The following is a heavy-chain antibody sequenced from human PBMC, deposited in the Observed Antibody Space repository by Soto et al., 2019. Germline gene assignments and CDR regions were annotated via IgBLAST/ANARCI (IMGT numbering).Heavy chain of an antibody. J-gene: IGHJ4*02. D-gene: IGHD3-22*01. CDR3: VKDTSGYSPFDY. CDR1: GSTFSNCG. Sequence: GGSLRLSCAASGSTFSNCGMHWIRQAPGKGLEWVAIIWYDGSNKYYADSVKGRFTISRDNSKNTLYLQMSSLRVEDTAVYYCVKDTSGYSPFDYWGQGTQVTVSS. CDR2: IWYDGSNK. V-gene: IGHV3-33*06.